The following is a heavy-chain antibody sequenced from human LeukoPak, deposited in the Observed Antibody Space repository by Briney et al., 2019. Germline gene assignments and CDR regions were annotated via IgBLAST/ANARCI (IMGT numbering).Heavy chain of an antibody. J-gene: IGHJ6*02. CDR1: GFTFSSYG. V-gene: IGHV3-30*03. CDR3: ARGPRQRYYYYYGMDV. CDR2: ISYDGSNK. D-gene: IGHD6-25*01. Sequence: GGSLRLSCAASGFTFSSYGMHWVRQAPGKGLEWVAVISYDGSNKYYADSVKGRFTNSRDNSKNTLYLQMNSLRAEDTAVYYCARGPRQRYYYYYGMDVWGQGTTVTVSS.